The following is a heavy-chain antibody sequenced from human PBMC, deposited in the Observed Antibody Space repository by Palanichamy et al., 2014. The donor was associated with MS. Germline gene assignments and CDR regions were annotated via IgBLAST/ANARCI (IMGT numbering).Heavy chain of an antibody. V-gene: IGHV1-46*01. D-gene: IGHD4-17*01. CDR2: INPSGGTT. CDR3: ARGGPLYGNSYFDH. J-gene: IGHJ4*02. Sequence: QVRLVQSGAEVKKPEASVKVSCKASGYTFTSYNLHWVRQAPGQGLEWMGIINPSGGTTNYAQKVQGRGTLTTDTATSTVYMELSSLRPEDTAIYYCARGGPLYGNSYFDHWGQGTQVTVSS. CDR1: GYTFTSYN.